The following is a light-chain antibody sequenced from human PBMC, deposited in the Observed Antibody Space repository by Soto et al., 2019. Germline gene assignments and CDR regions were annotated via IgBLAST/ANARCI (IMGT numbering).Light chain of an antibody. CDR2: TAS. J-gene: IGKJ1*01. Sequence: EIVMTQSPATLSVSPGERATLSCRASQSVSSNLAWYQQKPGQPPRLLIYTASTRATGIPARFSGSGSGTEFTLTISSLQSEDFAVYYCQQYSNWPRTFGQGTKVDIK. CDR3: QQYSNWPRT. CDR1: QSVSSN. V-gene: IGKV3-15*01.